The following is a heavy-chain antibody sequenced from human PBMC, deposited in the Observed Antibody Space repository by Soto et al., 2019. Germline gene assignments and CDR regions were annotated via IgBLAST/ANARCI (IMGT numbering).Heavy chain of an antibody. J-gene: IGHJ5*02. CDR2: VFYSGST. Sequence: SETLSLTCTVSGGSISSYYWNWIRQPPGKGLEWIGSVFYSGSTNYNPSLKSRATISLDTSKNQFSLTLSSVTAADTAVYHCARERETRAAGSRGFDPWGQGTRVTVSS. D-gene: IGHD6-13*01. CDR3: ARERETRAAGSRGFDP. CDR1: GGSISSYY. V-gene: IGHV4-59*01.